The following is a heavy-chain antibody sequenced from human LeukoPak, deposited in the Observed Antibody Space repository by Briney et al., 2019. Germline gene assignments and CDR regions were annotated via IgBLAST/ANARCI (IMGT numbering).Heavy chain of an antibody. D-gene: IGHD2-2*01. J-gene: IGHJ4*02. Sequence: ASVKVSCKVSGYTLTELSMHWVRQAPGQGLEWMGWMNPNSGNTGYAQKFQGRVTMTRNTSISTAYMELSSLRSEDTAVYYCARVPHCSSTSCRYWFDYWGQGTLVTVSS. CDR1: GYTLTELS. CDR2: MNPNSGNT. CDR3: ARVPHCSSTSCRYWFDY. V-gene: IGHV1-8*01.